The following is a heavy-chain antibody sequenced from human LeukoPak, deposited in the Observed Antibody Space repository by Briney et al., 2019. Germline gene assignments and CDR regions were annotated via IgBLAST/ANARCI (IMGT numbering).Heavy chain of an antibody. CDR1: GGSISSYY. V-gene: IGHV4-59*12. D-gene: IGHD6-6*01. CDR2: IYYSGST. J-gene: IGHJ2*01. Sequence: SETLSLTRTVSGGSISSYYWSWIRQPPGKGLEWIGYIYYSGSTNYNPSLKSRVTISVDTSKNQFSLKLSSVTAADTAVYYCARDSSHWYFDLWGRGTLVTVSS. CDR3: ARDSSHWYFDL.